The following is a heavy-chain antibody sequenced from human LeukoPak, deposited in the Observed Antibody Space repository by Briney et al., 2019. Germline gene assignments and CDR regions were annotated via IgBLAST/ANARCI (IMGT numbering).Heavy chain of an antibody. CDR3: PRGGPEGGDVDY. D-gene: IGHD2-21*02. Sequence: ASVKVSCKASGYTFTSYDINWVRQATGQGLEWMGWMNPNSGNTGYAQKFQGRVTMTRNTSISTAYMELSSLRSEDTAVYYCPRGGPEGGDVDYWGQGTLVTVSS. CDR1: GYTFTSYD. V-gene: IGHV1-8*02. CDR2: MNPNSGNT. J-gene: IGHJ4*02.